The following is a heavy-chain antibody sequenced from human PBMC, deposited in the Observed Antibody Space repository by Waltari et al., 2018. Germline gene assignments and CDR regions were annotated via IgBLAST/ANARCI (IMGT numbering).Heavy chain of an antibody. CDR1: GGSISSGSSY. CDR3: AREFVGYCSGGSCYSLNWFDP. Sequence: QVQLQESGPGLVKPSQTLSLTCTVSGGSISSGSSYWSWIRQPAGKGLGWIGYIYTSGSTNYNPSLKSRVTISVDTSKNQFSLKLSSVTAADTAVYYCAREFVGYCSGGSCYSLNWFDPWGQGTLVTVSS. J-gene: IGHJ5*02. CDR2: IYTSGST. D-gene: IGHD2-15*01. V-gene: IGHV4-61*09.